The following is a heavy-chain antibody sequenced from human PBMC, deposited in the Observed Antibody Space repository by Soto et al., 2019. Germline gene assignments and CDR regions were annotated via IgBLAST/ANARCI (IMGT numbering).Heavy chain of an antibody. Sequence: QVQLVQSGAEVKKPGSSVKVSCKASGGTFSSYTISWVRQAPGQGLVWMGRIIPILGIANYAQKFQGRVTITADKSTSTAYMELSSLRSEDTAVYYCARAYTAMADFGYWGQGTLVTVSS. CDR3: ARAYTAMADFGY. CDR2: IIPILGIA. V-gene: IGHV1-69*02. J-gene: IGHJ4*02. D-gene: IGHD5-18*01. CDR1: GGTFSSYT.